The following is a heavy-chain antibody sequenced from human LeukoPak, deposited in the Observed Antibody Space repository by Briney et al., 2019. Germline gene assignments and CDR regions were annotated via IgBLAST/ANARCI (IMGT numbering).Heavy chain of an antibody. CDR3: ARGLRGGSWYGAH. CDR1: GFTFSDYT. J-gene: IGHJ4*02. V-gene: IGHV3-30*01. Sequence: PGRSLRLSCVVSGFTFSDYTMQWVRQAPGKGLEWVALMAPDGSYQYYADSLKGRFTVSRDNFKNTLYLQMNSLRVEDTAVYYCARGLRGGSWYGAHWGQGTLLSVSS. CDR2: MAPDGSYQ. D-gene: IGHD6-13*01.